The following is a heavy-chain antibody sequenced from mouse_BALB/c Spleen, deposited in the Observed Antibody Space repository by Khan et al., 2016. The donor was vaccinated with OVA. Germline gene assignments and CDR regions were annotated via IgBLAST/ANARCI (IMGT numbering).Heavy chain of an antibody. CDR2: INPSNGYT. J-gene: IGHJ3*01. D-gene: IGHD2-14*01. CDR1: GYTFTSYT. Sequence: QVQLQQSGAELARPGASVKMSCKASGYTFTSYTIHWIKKRPGQGLEWIRYINPSNGYTNYNQKFKDKATLTTDKSSTTAYLQLSSLTSDDSAVYNGVRDGAYHRNDGWFAYWGQGTLVTVSA. V-gene: IGHV1-4*01. CDR3: VRDGAYHRNDGWFAY.